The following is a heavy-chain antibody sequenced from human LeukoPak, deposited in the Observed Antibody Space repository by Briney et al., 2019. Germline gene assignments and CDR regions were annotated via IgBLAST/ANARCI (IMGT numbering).Heavy chain of an antibody. CDR2: INPNSGGT. J-gene: IGHJ6*03. Sequence: ASVKVSCKASGYTFTGYNMHWVRQAPGQGLEWMGWINPNSGGTNYEEKFQGRVTMTRDTSFSTAYMELSNLRSDDTAVYYCARSARHCNNGVCFTDYYIDLWGKGTTVIVSS. CDR1: GYTFTGYN. D-gene: IGHD2-8*01. V-gene: IGHV1-2*02. CDR3: ARSARHCNNGVCFTDYYIDL.